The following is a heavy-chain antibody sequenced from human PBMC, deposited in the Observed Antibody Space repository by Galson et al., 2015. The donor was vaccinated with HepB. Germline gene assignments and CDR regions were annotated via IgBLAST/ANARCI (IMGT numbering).Heavy chain of an antibody. CDR1: GFTFTNHG. CDR3: VRGVTLTSSYFDY. D-gene: IGHD2-21*02. J-gene: IGHJ4*02. V-gene: IGHV3-33*01. Sequence: SLRLSCAASGFTFTNHGIHWVRQAPGKGLEWVANIWYDGTKKHFRDSVKGRFTISRDNSKNTLYLQMNSLRVEDTAVYYCVRGVTLTSSYFDYWGRGTLVTVSS. CDR2: IWYDGTKK.